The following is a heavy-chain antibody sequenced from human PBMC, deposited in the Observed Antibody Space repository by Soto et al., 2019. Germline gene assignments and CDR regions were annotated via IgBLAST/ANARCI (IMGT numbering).Heavy chain of an antibody. CDR1: GFTFSSYW. Sequence: EVQLVESGGNLVQPGGSLRLSCAASGFTFSSYWMHWVHQTPGKGLVWVSRITSHGSTTTYADSVKGRFTISRDNAKNTLYLQMNSLRAEDTAVYYCARGNGHGFDIWGQGTMVTVSS. V-gene: IGHV3-74*01. CDR3: ARGNGHGFDI. J-gene: IGHJ3*02. D-gene: IGHD2-8*01. CDR2: ITSHGSTT.